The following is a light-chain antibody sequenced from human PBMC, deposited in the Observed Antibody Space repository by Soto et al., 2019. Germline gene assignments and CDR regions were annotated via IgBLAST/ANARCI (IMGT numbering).Light chain of an antibody. CDR3: HQYFSAPRT. CDR2: GAS. Sequence: EIEMTQSPSTLSVSLGERATITCRASRNVDSKLAWYLQKPGQSPSLLIYGASTRATGIPARFSGSGSGTEFTLTVSSLQSEDCATYYCHQYFSAPRTFGQGTKVDIK. V-gene: IGKV3-15*01. CDR1: RNVDSK. J-gene: IGKJ1*01.